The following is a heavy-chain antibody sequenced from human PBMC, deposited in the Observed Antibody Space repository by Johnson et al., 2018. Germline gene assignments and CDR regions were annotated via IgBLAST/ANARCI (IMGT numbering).Heavy chain of an antibody. Sequence: QVQLQESGPRLVKPSEPLSLTCNVSGDSITNYSWTWIRQPPGKGLQWIGYVHYSGVTNCDPSLKSRVTISVNTSKNQFSLQLNSVTAADTAVYFCARIKTASYYYYGMDVWGQGTTVTVS. CDR1: GDSITNYS. D-gene: IGHD5-18*01. J-gene: IGHJ6*02. CDR3: ARIKTASYYYYGMDV. CDR2: VHYSGVT. V-gene: IGHV4-59*08.